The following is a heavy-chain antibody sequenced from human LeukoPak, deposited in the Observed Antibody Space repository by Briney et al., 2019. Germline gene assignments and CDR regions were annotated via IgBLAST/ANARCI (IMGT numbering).Heavy chain of an antibody. CDR2: IWYDGSKK. V-gene: IGHV3-33*01. CDR3: ARVSEDYSSGWYEEYFQY. D-gene: IGHD6-19*01. Sequence: SCKASGYTFTGYYLHWVRQAPGKGLEWVAVIWYDGSKKNYADSVKGRFTISRDNSKNTLNLQMTSLRAEDTAVYYCARVSEDYSSGWYEEYFQYWGQGTLVIVSS. J-gene: IGHJ1*01. CDR1: GYTFTGYY.